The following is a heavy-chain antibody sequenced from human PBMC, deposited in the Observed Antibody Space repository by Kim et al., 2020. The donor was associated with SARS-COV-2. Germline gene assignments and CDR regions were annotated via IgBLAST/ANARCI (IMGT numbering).Heavy chain of an antibody. Sequence: GGSLRLSCAASGFTVSSNYMSWVRQAPGKGLEWVSVIYSGGSTYYADSVKGRFTISRDNSKNTLYLQMNSLRAEDTAVYYCARAGMDIVVVPAAMRGTTATYGMDVWGQGTTVTVSS. CDR2: IYSGGST. CDR3: ARAGMDIVVVPAAMRGTTATYGMDV. CDR1: GFTVSSNY. J-gene: IGHJ6*02. D-gene: IGHD2-2*03. V-gene: IGHV3-53*01.